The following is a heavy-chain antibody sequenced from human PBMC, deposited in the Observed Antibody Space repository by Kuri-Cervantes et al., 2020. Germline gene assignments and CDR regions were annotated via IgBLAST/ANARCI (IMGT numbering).Heavy chain of an antibody. D-gene: IGHD1-26*01. CDR1: GFTVSSNY. CDR2: IYSGGST. J-gene: IGHJ4*02. CDR3: VSGQSPDY. Sequence: LSLTCAASGFTVSSNYMSWVRQAPGKGLEWVSVIYSGGSTYYADSVKGRFTISRDNAKNSLYLQMNSLRAEDTAVYYCVSGQSPDYWGRGTQVTVSS. V-gene: IGHV3-66*01.